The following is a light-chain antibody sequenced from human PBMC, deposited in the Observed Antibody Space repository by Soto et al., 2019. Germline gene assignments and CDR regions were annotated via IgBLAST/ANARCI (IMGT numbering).Light chain of an antibody. CDR3: CAYAGSSTVV. J-gene: IGLJ2*01. V-gene: IGLV2-23*02. CDR1: SSDVGSYNL. Sequence: QSALTQPASVSGSPGQSITISCTGTSSDVGSYNLVSWYQQHTGKAPKLMIYEVSKRPSGVSNRFSGSKSVNTASLTISGLQAEDEADYYCCAYAGSSTVVFGGGTKLTVL. CDR2: EVS.